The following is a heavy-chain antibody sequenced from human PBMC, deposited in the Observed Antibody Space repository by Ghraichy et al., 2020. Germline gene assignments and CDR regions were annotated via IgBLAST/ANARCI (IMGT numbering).Heavy chain of an antibody. D-gene: IGHD6-19*01. V-gene: IGHV1-8*01. J-gene: IGHJ4*02. CDR3: VRSIVVAGRGGDD. CDR2: MNPNTDYT. CDR1: GYTFTSYD. Sequence: ASVKVSCKASGYTFTSYDIHWVRQATGQGLEWMGWMNPNTDYTAYAQKFQGRVTMTTNSSISTAYMELTSLRSEDTAVYYCVRSIVVAGRGGDDWGQGTLVTVSS.